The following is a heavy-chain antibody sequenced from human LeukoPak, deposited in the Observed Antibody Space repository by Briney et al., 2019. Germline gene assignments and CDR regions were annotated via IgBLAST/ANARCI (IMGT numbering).Heavy chain of an antibody. D-gene: IGHD1-14*01. V-gene: IGHV1-69*10. Sequence: ASVKVSCKASGGTFSSYAISWVRQAPGQGLEWMGGIIPILGIANYAQKFQGRVTITADKSTSTAYMELSSLRSEDTAVYYCARPGTPLGAFDIWGQGTMVTVSS. CDR2: IIPILGIA. CDR1: GGTFSSYA. CDR3: ARPGTPLGAFDI. J-gene: IGHJ3*02.